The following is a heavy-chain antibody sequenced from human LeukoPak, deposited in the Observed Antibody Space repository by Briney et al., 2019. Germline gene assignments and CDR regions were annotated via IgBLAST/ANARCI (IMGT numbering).Heavy chain of an antibody. V-gene: IGHV3-53*01. CDR1: GFTVSSNY. D-gene: IGHD6-13*01. J-gene: IGHJ4*02. CDR3: ASGSIAAAGTGLDY. Sequence: GGSLRLSCAASGFTVSSNYMSWVRQAPGKGREWVSVIYSGGSTYYADSVKGRFTISRDNSKNTLYLQMNSLRAEDTAVYYCASGSIAAAGTGLDYWGQGTLVTVSS. CDR2: IYSGGST.